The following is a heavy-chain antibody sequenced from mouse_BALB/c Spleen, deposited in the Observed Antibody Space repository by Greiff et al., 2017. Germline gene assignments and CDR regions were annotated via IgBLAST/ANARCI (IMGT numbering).Heavy chain of an antibody. Sequence: VKLMESGAELVKPGASVKLSCKASGYTFTSYYMYWVKQRPGQGLEWIGEINPSNGGTNFNEKFKSKATLTVDKSSSTAYMQLSSLTSEDSAVYYCTAAYGNQYYYAMDYWGQGTSVTVSS. CDR2: INPSNGGT. D-gene: IGHD2-1*01. CDR3: TAAYGNQYYYAMDY. J-gene: IGHJ4*01. CDR1: GYTFTSYY. V-gene: IGHV1S81*02.